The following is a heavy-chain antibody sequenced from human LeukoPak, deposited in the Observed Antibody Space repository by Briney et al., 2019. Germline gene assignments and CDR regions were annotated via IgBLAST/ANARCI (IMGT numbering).Heavy chain of an antibody. CDR3: TRLGITIFGVVIIPGDYFDY. Sequence: GGSLRLSCTASGFTFGDYAMSWVRQAPGKGLEWVGFIRSKAYGGTTEYAASVKGRFTISRDDSKSIAYLQMNSLKTEDTAVYYCTRLGITIFGVVIIPGDYFDYWGQGTLVTVSS. V-gene: IGHV3-49*04. CDR1: GFTFGDYA. CDR2: IRSKAYGGTT. D-gene: IGHD3-3*01. J-gene: IGHJ4*02.